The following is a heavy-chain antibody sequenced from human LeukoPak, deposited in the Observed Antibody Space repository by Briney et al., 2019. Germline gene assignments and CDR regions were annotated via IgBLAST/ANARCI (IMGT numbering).Heavy chain of an antibody. CDR1: GGSISSGSYY. D-gene: IGHD2/OR15-2a*01. J-gene: IGHJ4*02. CDR3: AKIGSLWPFDQ. Sequence: SETLSLTCAVSGGSISSGSYYWGWIRQPPGKGLEWIGSVYSSGGSYYNPSLKSRVTISVDTSKNQFSLKVSSVTAADTAVYYCAKIGSLWPFDQWGQGTLVTVSS. CDR2: VYSSGGS. V-gene: IGHV4-39*07.